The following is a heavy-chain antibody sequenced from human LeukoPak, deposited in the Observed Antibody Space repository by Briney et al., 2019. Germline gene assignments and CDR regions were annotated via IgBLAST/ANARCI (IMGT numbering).Heavy chain of an antibody. D-gene: IGHD2-8*02. V-gene: IGHV3-23*01. Sequence: GGSLRLSCAASGFTFSSYAMSWVRQAPGKGLEWVSAISGSGGSTYYADSVKGRFTISRDNSKNTLCLQMNSLRAEDTAVYYCAKRSLVYYGMDVWGQGTTVTVSS. CDR3: AKRSLVYYGMDV. CDR2: ISGSGGST. CDR1: GFTFSSYA. J-gene: IGHJ6*02.